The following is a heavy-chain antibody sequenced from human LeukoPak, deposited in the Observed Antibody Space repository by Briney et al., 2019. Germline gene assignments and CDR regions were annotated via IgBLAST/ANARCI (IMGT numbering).Heavy chain of an antibody. CDR2: INPNSGGT. J-gene: IGHJ3*02. Sequence: ASVKVSCKVSGYTLTELSVHWVRQAPGQGLEWMGWINPNSGGTNYAQKFQGRVTMTRDTSISTAYMELSRLRSDDTAVYYCARDIDRPHLLLWFGELWKKADAFDIWGQGTMVTVSS. CDR3: ARDIDRPHLLLWFGELWKKADAFDI. D-gene: IGHD3-10*01. CDR1: GYTLTELS. V-gene: IGHV1-2*02.